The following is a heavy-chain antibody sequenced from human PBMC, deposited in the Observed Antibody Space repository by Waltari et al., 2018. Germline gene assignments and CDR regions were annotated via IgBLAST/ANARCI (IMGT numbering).Heavy chain of an antibody. CDR2: ITASGLM. Sequence: EMQLLESGGALVQPGGSLRLSCAASGFPFSTYTMNWVRQAPGQGLEWVAVITASGLMDYGDSVKGRFTISRDNSKNTLYLQMYRLRVEDTARYYCAKDEGARLAPTFGMDAWGQGTTVIVSS. CDR1: GFPFSTYT. CDR3: AKDEGARLAPTFGMDA. D-gene: IGHD6-6*01. J-gene: IGHJ6*02. V-gene: IGHV3-23*01.